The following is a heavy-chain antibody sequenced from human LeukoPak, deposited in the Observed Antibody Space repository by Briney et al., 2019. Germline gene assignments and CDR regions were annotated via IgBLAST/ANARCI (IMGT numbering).Heavy chain of an antibody. V-gene: IGHV3-30-3*01. CDR1: GFTFSSYA. J-gene: IGHJ4*02. CDR2: ISYDGSNK. Sequence: PGGSLRLSCAASGFTFSSYAMHWVRQAPGKGPEWVPVISYDGSNKYYADSVKGRFTISRDNSKNTLYLQMNSLRAEDTAVYYCARGDKNYYDSSGYYYLFYWGQGTLVTVSS. D-gene: IGHD3-22*01. CDR3: ARGDKNYYDSSGYYYLFY.